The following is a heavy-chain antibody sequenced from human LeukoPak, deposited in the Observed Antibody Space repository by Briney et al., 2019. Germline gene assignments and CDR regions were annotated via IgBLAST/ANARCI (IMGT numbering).Heavy chain of an antibody. CDR3: AKVGSGWFHHPFDY. CDR2: ISGSGGST. J-gene: IGHJ4*02. Sequence: GGSLRLSCAASGFTLSSYAMSWVRQAPGNGLEWVSAISGSGGSTYYADSVKGRFTISRDNSKNTLYLQMNSLRAEDTAVYYCAKVGSGWFHHPFDYWGQGTLVTVSS. D-gene: IGHD6-19*01. CDR1: GFTLSSYA. V-gene: IGHV3-23*01.